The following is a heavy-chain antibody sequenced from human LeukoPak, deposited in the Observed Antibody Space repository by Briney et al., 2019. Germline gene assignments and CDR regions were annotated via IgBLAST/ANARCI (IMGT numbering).Heavy chain of an antibody. CDR2: IKQDGSEK. V-gene: IGHV3-7*01. CDR1: GFTFSSYW. Sequence: GGSLRLSCAASGFTFSSYWMSWVRQAPGKGLEWVANIKQDGSEKYYVDSVKGRFTISRGNAKNSLYLQMNSLRAEDTAVYYCAALGYCSSTSCLNFDYWGQGTLVTVSS. D-gene: IGHD2-2*01. CDR3: AALGYCSSTSCLNFDY. J-gene: IGHJ4*02.